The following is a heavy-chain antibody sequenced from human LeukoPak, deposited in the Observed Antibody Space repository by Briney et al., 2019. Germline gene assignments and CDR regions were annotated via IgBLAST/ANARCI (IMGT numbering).Heavy chain of an antibody. CDR2: INHSGST. V-gene: IGHV4-34*01. Sequence: SETLSLTCAVYGGSFSGYYWSWIRQPPGKGLEWIGEINHSGSTNYNPSLKSRVTISVDTSKNQFSLKLSSVTAADTAVYYCATPGVRLRPRAFDIWGRGTMVTVSS. CDR1: GGSFSGYY. D-gene: IGHD1-1*01. J-gene: IGHJ3*02. CDR3: ATPGVRLRPRAFDI.